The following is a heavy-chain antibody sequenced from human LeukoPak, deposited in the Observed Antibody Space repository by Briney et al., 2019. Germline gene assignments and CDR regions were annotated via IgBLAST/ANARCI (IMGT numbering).Heavy chain of an antibody. CDR2: ISSSGGRT. V-gene: IGHV3-23*01. D-gene: IGHD1-26*01. CDR3: AKDVGKWESLHFFDY. J-gene: IGHJ4*02. CDR1: GFTFRSYA. Sequence: GGSLRLSCAASGFTFRSYAMSWVRQAPGKGLEWVSAISSSGGRTYYTDSVKGRFTISRDNSNNALYLQMKSLRAEDTAVYYCAKDVGKWESLHFFDYWGQGTLVTVSS.